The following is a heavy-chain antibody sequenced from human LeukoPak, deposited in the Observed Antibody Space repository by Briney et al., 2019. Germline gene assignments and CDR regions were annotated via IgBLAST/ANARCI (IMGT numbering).Heavy chain of an antibody. CDR1: GFTFNNYL. V-gene: IGHV3-7*04. D-gene: IGHD2-8*01. CDR3: ARDSDTDGFGTFDI. Sequence: GVSLRLSCAASGFTFNNYLMNWVRQAPGKGLEWVANIKQDGSEKYYVDSLKGRFTISRDNAKNSLYLQMNSLRAEDTAVYYCARDSDTDGFGTFDIWGQGTMVTVSS. J-gene: IGHJ3*02. CDR2: IKQDGSEK.